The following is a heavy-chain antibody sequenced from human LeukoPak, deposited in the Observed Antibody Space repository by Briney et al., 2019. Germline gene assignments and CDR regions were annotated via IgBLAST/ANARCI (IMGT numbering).Heavy chain of an antibody. D-gene: IGHD3-16*01. Sequence: GRSLRLSCAASGFTFSSYAMHWVRQAPGKGLEWVAVISYDGSNKYYADSVKGRFTISRDNSNNTLYLQLNSPRAEDTAVYYCARMNLGGAFFDYWGQGTLVTVSS. CDR3: ARMNLGGAFFDY. J-gene: IGHJ4*02. CDR2: ISYDGSNK. V-gene: IGHV3-30*04. CDR1: GFTFSSYA.